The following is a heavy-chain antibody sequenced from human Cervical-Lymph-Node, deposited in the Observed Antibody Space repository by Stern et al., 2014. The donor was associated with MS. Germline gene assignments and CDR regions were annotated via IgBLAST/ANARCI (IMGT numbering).Heavy chain of an antibody. CDR3: AKETIYYDSSGYFDY. Sequence: EVHLVESGGNLVQPGGSLRLSCTGSGFTFSSFAMSWVRQAPGKGLKWVSAISGSGGTTNYADSVKGRFTISRDNSKNTLYLQMHSLRAEDTAIYYCAKETIYYDSSGYFDYWGQGTLVTVSS. V-gene: IGHV3-23*04. CDR1: GFTFSSFA. CDR2: ISGSGGTT. D-gene: IGHD3-22*01. J-gene: IGHJ4*02.